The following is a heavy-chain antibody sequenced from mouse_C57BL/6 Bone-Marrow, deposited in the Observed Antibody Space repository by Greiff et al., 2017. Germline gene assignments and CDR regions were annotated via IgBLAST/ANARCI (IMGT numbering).Heavy chain of an antibody. Sequence: QVQLQQSGAELARPGASVKLSCKASGYTFTSYGISWVKQRTGQGLEWIGEIYPRSGNTYYNEKFKGKATLTADKSSSTAYMELRSLTSEDSAVYFCARWGGGLDYWGQGTTRTVSS. CDR3: ARWGGGLDY. V-gene: IGHV1-81*01. CDR2: IYPRSGNT. J-gene: IGHJ2*01. CDR1: GYTFTSYG.